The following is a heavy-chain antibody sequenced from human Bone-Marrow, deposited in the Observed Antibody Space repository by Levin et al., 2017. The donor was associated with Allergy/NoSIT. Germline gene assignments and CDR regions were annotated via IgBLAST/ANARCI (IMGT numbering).Heavy chain of an antibody. CDR2: IRSDGRI. V-gene: IGHV3-23*01. J-gene: IGHJ4*02. Sequence: VSDIRSDGRIYYADSVRGRFTISRDNSRNTLYLQMNSLRAEDTATYYCAKDRINTGSYSLDKWGQGTLVTVSS. CDR3: AKDRINTGSYSLDK. D-gene: IGHD1-26*01.